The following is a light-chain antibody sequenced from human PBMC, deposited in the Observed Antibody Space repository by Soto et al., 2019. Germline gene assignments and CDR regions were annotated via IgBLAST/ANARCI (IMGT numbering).Light chain of an antibody. CDR2: GAS. J-gene: IGKJ4*01. Sequence: ENVLTQSPGTLSLSPGVRATLSCRASQGVNRYYLAWYQQKPGQAPRLLISGASTRATGIPDRFSGSGSGTDFTLTISRLEPEDFAVYYCQQYSSSPLTFGGGTKVEIK. CDR1: QGVNRYY. V-gene: IGKV3-20*01. CDR3: QQYSSSPLT.